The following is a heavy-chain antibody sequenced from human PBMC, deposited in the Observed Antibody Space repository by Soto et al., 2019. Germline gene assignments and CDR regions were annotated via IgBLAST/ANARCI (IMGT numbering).Heavy chain of an antibody. Sequence: SETLSLTCTVSGGSISSYYWSWIRQPPGKGLEWIAYIYYSGSTYYSTSLKSRVTISVDTSKSQFSLNLSFVTAADTAVYYCATMGTPATGLYFFDYWGQGSLVTVSS. V-gene: IGHV4-59*08. J-gene: IGHJ4*02. CDR3: ATMGTPATGLYFFDY. CDR1: GGSISSYY. CDR2: IYYSGST. D-gene: IGHD2-15*01.